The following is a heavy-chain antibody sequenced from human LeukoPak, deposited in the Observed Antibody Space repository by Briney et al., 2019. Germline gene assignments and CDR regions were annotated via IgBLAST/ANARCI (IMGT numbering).Heavy chain of an antibody. J-gene: IGHJ2*01. CDR2: IYDSGST. V-gene: IGHV4-4*02. CDR3: ARVLDWYFDL. Sequence: SETLSFTCAVSGGSISSSNWWSWVRQPPGKGLEWIGYIYDSGSTNYNPSLKSRVTISVDTSKNQFSLKLSSVTAADTAVYYCARVLDWYFDLWGRGTLVTVSS. CDR1: GGSISSSNW.